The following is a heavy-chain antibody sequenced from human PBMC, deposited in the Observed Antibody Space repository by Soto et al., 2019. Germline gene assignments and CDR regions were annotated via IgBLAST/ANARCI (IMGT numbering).Heavy chain of an antibody. D-gene: IGHD3-16*01. CDR3: ARDSLQGMTLLGDY. J-gene: IGHJ4*02. Sequence: GGSLRLSCAASGFTFSSYGMHWVRQAPGKGLEWVAVIWYDGSNKYYADSVKGRFTISRDNSKNTLYLQMNSLRAEDTAVYYCARDSLQGMTLLGDYWGQGTLVTVSS. CDR1: GFTFSSYG. V-gene: IGHV3-33*01. CDR2: IWYDGSNK.